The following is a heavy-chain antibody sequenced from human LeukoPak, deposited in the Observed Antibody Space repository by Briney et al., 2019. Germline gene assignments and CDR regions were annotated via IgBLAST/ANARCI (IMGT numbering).Heavy chain of an antibody. J-gene: IGHJ4*02. Sequence: GGSLRLSCAASGFTFSSYAMPWVRQAPGKGLEWVSGITRGGGTYYADSVKGRFTISRDNSKNTLYLQMSSLRAEDTAVYYCVRGITTPDCWGQGTLVTVSS. D-gene: IGHD3-3*01. CDR2: ITRGGGT. CDR1: GFTFSSYA. CDR3: VRGITTPDC. V-gene: IGHV3-23*01.